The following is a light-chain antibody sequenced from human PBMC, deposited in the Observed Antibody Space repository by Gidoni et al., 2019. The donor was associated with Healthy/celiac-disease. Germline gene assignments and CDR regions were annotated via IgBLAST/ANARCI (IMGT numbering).Light chain of an antibody. J-gene: IGKJ4*01. Sequence: EIVMTQSPATLSVSPGERATLSCRASQSVSSNLAWYQQKPGQAPRLLIYGASIRATGIPARFSGSGSGTEFTLTISILQSEDFAVFYCQQYNSWPLTFGGGTKVEIK. V-gene: IGKV3D-15*03. CDR2: GAS. CDR1: QSVSSN. CDR3: QQYNSWPLT.